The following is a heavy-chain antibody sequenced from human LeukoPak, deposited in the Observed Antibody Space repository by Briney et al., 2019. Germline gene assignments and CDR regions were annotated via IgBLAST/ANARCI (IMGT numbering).Heavy chain of an antibody. D-gene: IGHD2-2*01. CDR3: ARELLYHYYEY. Sequence: PGGSPRLSCAASGFTFSSYGMNWVRQAPGRGLEWVSYISSSSSTIYYADSVKGRFTISRDTSQNILYLEMNSLGADDTAVYYCARELLYHYYEYWGQGTLVTVSA. V-gene: IGHV3-48*01. CDR1: GFTFSSYG. CDR2: ISSSSSTI. J-gene: IGHJ4*02.